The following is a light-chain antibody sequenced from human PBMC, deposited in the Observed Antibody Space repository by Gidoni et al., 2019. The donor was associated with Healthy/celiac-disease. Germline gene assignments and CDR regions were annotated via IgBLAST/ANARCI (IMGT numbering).Light chain of an antibody. CDR2: GAS. CDR1: QSISSN. CDR3: QQYGNWPPWT. V-gene: IGKV3-15*01. J-gene: IGKJ1*01. Sequence: EIVMTQSPATLSVSPGERATLSCRARQSISSNLAWYQQKPGQAPRLLIYGASTRATGIPARFSGSGSGTEFTLTISSLQSEDFAVYYCQQYGNWPPWTFGQGTKVEIK.